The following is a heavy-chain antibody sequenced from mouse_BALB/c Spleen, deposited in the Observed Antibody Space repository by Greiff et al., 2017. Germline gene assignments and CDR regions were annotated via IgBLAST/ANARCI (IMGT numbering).Heavy chain of an antibody. V-gene: IGHV14-4*02. CDR3: NAPSQPAWFAY. CDR1: GFNIKDYY. CDR2: IDPENGDT. Sequence: VQLQQSGAELVRSGASVKLSCTASGFNIKDYYMHWVKQRPEQGLEWIGWIDPENGDTEYAPKFQGKATMTADTSSNTAYLQLSSLTSEDTAVYYCNAPSQPAWFAYWAQGTLGTVFA. D-gene: IGHD6-1*01. J-gene: IGHJ3*01.